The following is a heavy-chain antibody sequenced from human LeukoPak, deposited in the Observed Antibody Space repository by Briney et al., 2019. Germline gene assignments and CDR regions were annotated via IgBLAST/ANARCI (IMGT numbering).Heavy chain of an antibody. CDR2: IKQDGSEK. Sequence: GGSLRLSCVASRFTLSSYWMNWVRQAPGKGLEWVANIKQDGSEKYYVDSVKGRFTISRDNAKNSLYLQMNSLRAEDTAVYYCASSRSDSSSWYRYYYYGMDVWGQGTTVTVSS. CDR1: RFTLSSYW. J-gene: IGHJ6*02. D-gene: IGHD6-13*01. V-gene: IGHV3-7*01. CDR3: ASSRSDSSSWYRYYYYGMDV.